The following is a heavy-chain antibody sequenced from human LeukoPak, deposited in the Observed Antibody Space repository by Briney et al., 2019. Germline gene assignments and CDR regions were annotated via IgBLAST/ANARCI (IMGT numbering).Heavy chain of an antibody. CDR2: IIPIFGTA. D-gene: IGHD6-19*01. CDR3: ARGDSSGWYVSYYYYYMDV. V-gene: IGHV1-69*06. Sequence: GASVKVSCKASGGTFSSYAISWVRQAPGQGLEWMGGIIPIFGTANYAQKFQGRVTITADKSTSTAYMELSSLRSEDTAVYYCARGDSSGWYVSYYYYYMDVWGKGTTVTVSS. CDR1: GGTFSSYA. J-gene: IGHJ6*03.